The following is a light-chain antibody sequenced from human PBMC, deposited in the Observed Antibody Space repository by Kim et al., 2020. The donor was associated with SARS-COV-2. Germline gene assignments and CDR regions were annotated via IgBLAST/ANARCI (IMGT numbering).Light chain of an antibody. V-gene: IGKV3-20*01. CDR1: QSVSSS. CDR3: QQYGTLIT. J-gene: IGKJ5*01. Sequence: SLSPGERCTLSCRASQSVSSSLAWYQQKPGQTLRLLLYGASSRAAGVPDRFSGSGSGTDFTLTISRLEPEDFAVYYCQQYGTLITFGQGTRLEIK. CDR2: GAS.